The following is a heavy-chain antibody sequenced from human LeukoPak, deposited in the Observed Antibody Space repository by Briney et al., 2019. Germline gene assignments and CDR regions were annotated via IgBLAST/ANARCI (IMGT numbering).Heavy chain of an antibody. J-gene: IGHJ2*01. CDR2: IYHSGST. V-gene: IGHV4-38-2*02. CDR3: ARVSVLDWYFDL. D-gene: IGHD5/OR15-5a*01. Sequence: SETLSLTCTVSGGSISSYYWSWIRQPPGKGLEWIGSIYHSGSTYYNPSLKSRVTISVDTSKNQFSLKLSSVTAADTAVYYCARVSVLDWYFDLWGRGTLVTVSS. CDR1: GGSISSYY.